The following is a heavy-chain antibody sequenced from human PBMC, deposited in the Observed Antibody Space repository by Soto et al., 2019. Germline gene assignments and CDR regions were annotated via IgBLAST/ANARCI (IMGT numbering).Heavy chain of an antibody. J-gene: IGHJ6*02. CDR2: IIPIFGTA. CDR3: ARGIVVVPAAIGPSDGYYYYYGMDV. D-gene: IGHD2-2*02. V-gene: IGHV1-69*13. CDR1: GGTFSSYA. Sequence: GASVKVSCKASGGTFSSYAISWVRQAPGQGLEWMGGIIPIFGTANYAQKFQGRVTITADESTSTAYMELSSLRSEDTAVYYCARGIVVVPAAIGPSDGYYYYYGMDVWGQGTTVTVSS.